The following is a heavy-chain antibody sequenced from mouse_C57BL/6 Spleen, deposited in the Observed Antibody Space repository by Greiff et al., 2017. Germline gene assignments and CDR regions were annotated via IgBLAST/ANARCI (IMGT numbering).Heavy chain of an antibody. Sequence: EVKLMESGPGLVKPSQSLSLTCSVTGYSITSGYYWNWIRQFPGNKLEWMGYISYDGSNNYNPSLKNRISITRDTSKNQFFLKLNSVTTEDTATYYCARDNHYYGSSYGWFAYWGQGTLVTVSA. CDR2: ISYDGSN. V-gene: IGHV3-6*01. CDR1: GYSITSGYY. CDR3: ARDNHYYGSSYGWFAY. J-gene: IGHJ3*01. D-gene: IGHD1-1*01.